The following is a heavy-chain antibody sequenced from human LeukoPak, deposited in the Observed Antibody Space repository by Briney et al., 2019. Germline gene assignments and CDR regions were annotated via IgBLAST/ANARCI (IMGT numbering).Heavy chain of an antibody. CDR1: GFTFSSYW. CDR2: INSDGSST. V-gene: IGHV3-74*01. CDR3: ARAYCSSTSCYPPNY. Sequence: GGSLRLSCGASGFTFSSYWMHWVRQAPGKGLVWVSRINSDGSSTSYADSVKGRFTISRDNAKNTLYLQMNSLRAEDTAVYYCARAYCSSTSCYPPNYWGQGTLVTVSS. D-gene: IGHD2-2*01. J-gene: IGHJ4*02.